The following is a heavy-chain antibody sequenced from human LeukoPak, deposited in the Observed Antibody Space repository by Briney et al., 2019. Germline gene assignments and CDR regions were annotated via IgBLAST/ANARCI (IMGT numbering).Heavy chain of an antibody. J-gene: IGHJ4*02. Sequence: AXVKVSCKASGYTFTGYYMHWVRQAPGQGLEWMGRINPNSGGTNYAQKLQGRVTMTRDTSISTAYMELSRLRSDDTAVYYCAREAGYNWNDDLDYWGQGTLVTVSS. V-gene: IGHV1-2*06. CDR3: AREAGYNWNDDLDY. CDR1: GYTFTGYY. D-gene: IGHD1-1*01. CDR2: INPNSGGT.